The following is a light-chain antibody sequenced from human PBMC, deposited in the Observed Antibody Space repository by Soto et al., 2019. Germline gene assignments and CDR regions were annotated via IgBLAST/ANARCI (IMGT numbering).Light chain of an antibody. CDR1: QTISSH. J-gene: IGKJ5*01. CDR3: QQSYTTPIT. V-gene: IGKV1-39*01. Sequence: DIQITQSPSSLSASVGDRVIITCRASQTISSHLNWYQQKPGKAPNLLVCAASSLQSGVPSRFTGSGSGTDFTLTISSLQPEDFATYFCQQSYTTPITFGQGTRLEIK. CDR2: AAS.